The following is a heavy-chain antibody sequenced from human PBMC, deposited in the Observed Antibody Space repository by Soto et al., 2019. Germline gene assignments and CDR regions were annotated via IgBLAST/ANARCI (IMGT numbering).Heavy chain of an antibody. Sequence: LGGSLRLSCAASGFTFSSYWMSWVRQAPGKGLEWVANIKQDGSEKYYVDSVKGRFTISRDNAKNSLYLQMNSLRAEDTAVYYCAREFELPETGSWYYYNNYYFDYWGQGTLVTVSS. J-gene: IGHJ4*02. D-gene: IGHD6-13*01. V-gene: IGHV3-7*05. CDR1: GFTFSSYW. CDR3: AREFELPETGSWYYYNNYYFDY. CDR2: IKQDGSEK.